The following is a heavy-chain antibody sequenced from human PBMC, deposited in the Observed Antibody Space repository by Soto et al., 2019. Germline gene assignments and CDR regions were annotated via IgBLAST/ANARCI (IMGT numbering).Heavy chain of an antibody. Sequence: ASVKVSCKASGYTFTSYGISWVRQAPGQGLEWMGWISAYKGNTNYAQKLQGRFTMTTDTSTSTAYLELSSLRSDYTAVYYCARVIAAPADFDYWGQGTLVTVSS. CDR2: ISAYKGNT. CDR1: GYTFTSYG. D-gene: IGHD6-13*01. V-gene: IGHV1-18*01. CDR3: ARVIAAPADFDY. J-gene: IGHJ4*02.